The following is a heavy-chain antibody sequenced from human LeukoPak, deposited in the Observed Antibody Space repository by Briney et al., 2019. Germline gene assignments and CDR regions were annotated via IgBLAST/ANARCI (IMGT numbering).Heavy chain of an antibody. Sequence: SVKVSCKAPGGTVNSYSISWVRQAPGQGLEWVGRIIPILGIANYAQKFQGRVTITADKSTSTAYMELNSLRSEDTAVYYCARGPLAVPDYWGQGTLVTVSS. CDR3: ARGPLAVPDY. J-gene: IGHJ4*02. V-gene: IGHV1-69*02. D-gene: IGHD6-19*01. CDR1: GGTVNSYS. CDR2: IIPILGIA.